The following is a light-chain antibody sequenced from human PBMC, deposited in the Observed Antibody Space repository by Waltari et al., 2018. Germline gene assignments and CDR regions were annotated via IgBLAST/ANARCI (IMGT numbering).Light chain of an antibody. CDR3: GTWDSSLSGAV. J-gene: IGLJ7*01. CDR1: SSNIGNNS. V-gene: IGLV1-51*02. CDR2: ENT. Sequence: QSVLTQPPSVSAAPGQRVTISCSGGSSNIGNNSVSWYRQFPGTAPKLLIYENTERPSGFPGRFSGSKSGTSATLDITGLQAGDEADYYCGTWDSSLSGAVFGGGTHLTVL.